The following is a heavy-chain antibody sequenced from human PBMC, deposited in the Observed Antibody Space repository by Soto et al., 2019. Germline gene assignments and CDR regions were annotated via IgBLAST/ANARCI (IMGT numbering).Heavy chain of an antibody. CDR3: ASEEANWFDP. Sequence: PGGSLRLSCAASGFTFSSYAMHWVRQAPGKGLEWVAVISYDGSNKYYADSVKGRFTISRDNSKNTLYLQMNSLRAEDTAVYYCASEEANWFDPWGQGTLVTVSS. CDR2: ISYDGSNK. V-gene: IGHV3-30-3*01. J-gene: IGHJ5*02. CDR1: GFTFSSYA.